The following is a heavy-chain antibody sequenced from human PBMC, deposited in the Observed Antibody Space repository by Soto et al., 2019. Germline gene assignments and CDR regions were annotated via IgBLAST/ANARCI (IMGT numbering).Heavy chain of an antibody. D-gene: IGHD2-15*01. CDR2: IYWNGNE. J-gene: IGHJ6*02. CDR1: GFSLTTSGVG. Sequence: QITLRESGPTLVNPTQTLTLTCTFSGFSLTTSGVGVGWFRQPPGQGLQWLALIYWNGNERYSPSLNNRVIVNKDTSKNQVILTMTNVDPVDTATYYCAHELSGYYYVMDVWGQGTNVTVSS. V-gene: IGHV2-5*01. CDR3: AHELSGYYYVMDV.